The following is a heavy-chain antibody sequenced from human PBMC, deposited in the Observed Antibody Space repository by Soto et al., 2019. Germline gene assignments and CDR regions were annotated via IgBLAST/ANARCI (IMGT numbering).Heavy chain of an antibody. Sequence: QEQLVESGGGVVQPGRSLRLSCVASGFTFRSYGMHWVRQAPGKGLEWVAVMSDDESKKYYADSVKGRFTISRDNSKNTLFLQMDTLISEDTAVYYCARTAVGRVRGALDIWGQGTMVTVSS. CDR2: MSDDESKK. CDR1: GFTFRSYG. CDR3: ARTAVGRVRGALDI. V-gene: IGHV3-30-3*01. D-gene: IGHD6-13*01. J-gene: IGHJ3*02.